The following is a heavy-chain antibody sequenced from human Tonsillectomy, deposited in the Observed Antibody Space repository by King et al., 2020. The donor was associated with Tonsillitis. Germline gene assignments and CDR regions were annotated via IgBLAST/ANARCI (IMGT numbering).Heavy chain of an antibody. V-gene: IGHV1-2*02. D-gene: IGHD1-26*01. Sequence: QLVQSGAEVKKPGASVKVSCKASGYTFTGYYMHWVRQAPGQGLEWMGWINPNSGGTNYAQKFQGRVTMTRDTSISTAYMELSSLRSDDTAVYYCASFSGASYAVGAIRFDYWGQGTLVTVSS. CDR3: ASFSGASYAVGAIRFDY. CDR1: GYTFTGYY. J-gene: IGHJ4*02. CDR2: INPNSGGT.